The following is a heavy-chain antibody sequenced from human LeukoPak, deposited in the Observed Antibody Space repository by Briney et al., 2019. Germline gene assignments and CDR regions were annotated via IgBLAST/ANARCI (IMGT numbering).Heavy chain of an antibody. CDR2: INPSGWRT. CDR1: VYTFPSYY. Sequence: GASVKVSCKASVYTFPSYYMHWARQAPAQGFEWMGIINPSGWRTTYTQKFRGRVTMTRDTSTSTVNMDLNSLRSEDTAVYYCARGGWLQFDAFDIWGQGTMVTVSS. J-gene: IGHJ3*02. V-gene: IGHV1-46*01. CDR3: ARGGWLQFDAFDI. D-gene: IGHD5-24*01.